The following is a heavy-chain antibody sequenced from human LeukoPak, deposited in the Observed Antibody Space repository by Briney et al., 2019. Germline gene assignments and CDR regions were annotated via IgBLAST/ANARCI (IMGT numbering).Heavy chain of an antibody. D-gene: IGHD3-9*01. Sequence: SETLSLTCTVSGGSISSYYWSWIRQPAGKGLEWIGRIYTSGSTNYNPSLKSRVTMSVDTSKNQFSLKLSSVTAADTAVYYCARGVDILTERYYYMDVWGKGTTVTISS. CDR1: GGSISSYY. CDR2: IYTSGST. J-gene: IGHJ6*03. V-gene: IGHV4-4*07. CDR3: ARGVDILTERYYYMDV.